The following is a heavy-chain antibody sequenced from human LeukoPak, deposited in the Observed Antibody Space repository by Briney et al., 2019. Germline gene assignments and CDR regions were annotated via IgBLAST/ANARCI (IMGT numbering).Heavy chain of an antibody. V-gene: IGHV1-18*01. CDR1: GYTFTSYG. Sequence: ASVKVSCKASGYTFTSYGISWVRQAPGQGLEWMGWISAYNGNTNYAQKLQGRVTMTTDTSTSTAYMELRSLRSDDTAVYYCARDRALSSSWYVWVDYCGMDVWGQGTTVTVSS. D-gene: IGHD6-13*01. CDR2: ISAYNGNT. J-gene: IGHJ6*02. CDR3: ARDRALSSSWYVWVDYCGMDV.